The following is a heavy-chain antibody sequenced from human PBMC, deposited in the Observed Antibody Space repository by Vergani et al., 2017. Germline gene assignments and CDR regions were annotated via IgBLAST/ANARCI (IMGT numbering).Heavy chain of an antibody. J-gene: IGHJ6*03. V-gene: IGHV4-34*01. CDR2: INHSGST. D-gene: IGHD3-10*01. CDR1: GGSFSGYY. CDR3: ARYGAYYYYYXMDV. Sequence: QVQLQQWGAGLLKPSETLSLTCAVYGGSFSGYYWSWIRQPPGKGLEWIGEINHSGSTNYNPSLKSRVTISVDTSKNQFSLKLSSVTAADTAVYYCARYGAYYYYYXMDVWGKGTTVTVSS.